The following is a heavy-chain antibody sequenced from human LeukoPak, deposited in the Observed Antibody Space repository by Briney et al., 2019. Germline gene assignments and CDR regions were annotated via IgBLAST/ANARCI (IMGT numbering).Heavy chain of an antibody. V-gene: IGHV4-39*01. CDR2: IFSNGST. Sequence: PSETLSLTCSVSGDSISISNYYWGWIRQSPGKGLEWIGSIFSNGSTYYNPSLKIRVTISVDTSKNQFSLRLSSVTAADTAVYYCVRDSYSGYRDFDYWGQGTLVTVSS. J-gene: IGHJ4*02. D-gene: IGHD5-12*01. CDR1: GDSISISNYY. CDR3: VRDSYSGYRDFDY.